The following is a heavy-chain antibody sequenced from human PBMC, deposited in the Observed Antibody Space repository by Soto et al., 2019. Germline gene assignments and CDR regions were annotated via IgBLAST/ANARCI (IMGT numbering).Heavy chain of an antibody. D-gene: IGHD1-1*01. CDR1: GYTFTAYS. V-gene: IGHV1-2*02. Sequence: QVHLVQSGAEVKKPGASVKVSCKASGYTFTAYSMPWVRQAPGQGLEWIGWINTKTGATNYAQRVKGRVTMSGDTSINTAYTELSRLRSDDTCVYNCARVGLTVRLDPWGQGTVVTVSS. J-gene: IGHJ5*02. CDR2: INTKTGAT. CDR3: ARVGLTVRLDP.